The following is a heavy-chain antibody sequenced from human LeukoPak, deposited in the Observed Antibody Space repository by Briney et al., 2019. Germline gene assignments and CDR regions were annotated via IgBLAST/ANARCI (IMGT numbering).Heavy chain of an antibody. V-gene: IGHV1-69*13. CDR1: GGTFSSYA. J-gene: IGHJ4*02. CDR2: IIPIFGTA. D-gene: IGHD5-18*01. Sequence: SVKVSCKASGGTFSSYAVSWVRQAPGQGLEWMGGIIPIFGTANYAQKFQGRVTITADESTSTAYMELSSLRSEDTAVYYCAREGRAMVTFDYWGQGTLVTVSS. CDR3: AREGRAMVTFDY.